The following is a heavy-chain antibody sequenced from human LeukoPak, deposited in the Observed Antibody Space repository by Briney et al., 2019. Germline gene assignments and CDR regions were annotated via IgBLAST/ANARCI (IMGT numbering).Heavy chain of an antibody. Sequence: PGGSLRLSCAASGFTFSSYAMSWVRQAPGKGLEWVSAISGSGGSTYYADSVKGRFTISRDNSKNTLYLQMNSLRAEDTAIYCCAKDRYYYGSGNCFDYWGQGTLVTVSS. D-gene: IGHD3-10*01. CDR1: GFTFSSYA. V-gene: IGHV3-23*01. CDR2: ISGSGGST. J-gene: IGHJ4*02. CDR3: AKDRYYYGSGNCFDY.